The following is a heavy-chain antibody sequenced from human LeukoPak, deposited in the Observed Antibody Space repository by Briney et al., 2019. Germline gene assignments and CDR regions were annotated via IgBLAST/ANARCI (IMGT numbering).Heavy chain of an antibody. J-gene: IGHJ4*02. CDR3: ARAASIAARFDY. Sequence: SETLSLTCTVSRGSVSSGDYYWTWIRQPPGKGLEWIGYAYYTGSTNYNPSLKSRVTISIDTSKNQFSLKLSSVTAADTAVYYCARAASIAARFDYWGQGTLVTVSS. D-gene: IGHD6-6*01. V-gene: IGHV4-61*08. CDR2: AYYTGST. CDR1: RGSVSSGDYY.